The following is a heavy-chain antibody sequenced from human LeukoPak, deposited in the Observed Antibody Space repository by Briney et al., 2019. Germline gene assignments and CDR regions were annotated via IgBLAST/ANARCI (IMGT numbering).Heavy chain of an antibody. Sequence: SETLSLTCTVSGGSISSYYWSWIRQPPGKGLEWIGYIYYSGSTNFNPSLKSRVTISVDTSKNQFSLKLSSVTAADTAVYYCARGSGVSSDYWGQGTLVTVSS. CDR1: GGSISSYY. J-gene: IGHJ4*02. V-gene: IGHV4-59*01. CDR2: IYYSGST. D-gene: IGHD3-10*01. CDR3: ARGSGVSSDY.